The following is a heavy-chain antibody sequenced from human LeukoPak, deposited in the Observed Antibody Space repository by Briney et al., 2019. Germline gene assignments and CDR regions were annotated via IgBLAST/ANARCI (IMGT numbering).Heavy chain of an antibody. D-gene: IGHD6-13*01. CDR2: IYHSGTT. CDR1: GYSISRDYC. J-gene: IGHJ4*02. CDR3: ERRLVSSSSCFDY. V-gene: IGHV4-38-2*01. Sequence: SETLSLTCAVSGYSISRDYCWGWIRQPPGKGLEWIGSIYHSGTTYYNPSLKSRVTISVDTSKSQFSLKLSSVTAADTAVYYCERRLVSSSSCFDYWGQGALVTVSS.